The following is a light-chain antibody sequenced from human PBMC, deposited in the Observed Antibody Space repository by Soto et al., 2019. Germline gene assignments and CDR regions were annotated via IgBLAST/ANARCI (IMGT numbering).Light chain of an antibody. Sequence: DIQMTQSPSSLSASVGDRVTITCRASQSISSYLNWYQQKPGKAPKLLSYAASSLQSGVPSRFSGSGSETDFTLTISSLQTEDFATYYCQQSYSTPWKFGQGTKVEIK. CDR3: QQSYSTPWK. CDR1: QSISSY. J-gene: IGKJ1*01. V-gene: IGKV1-39*01. CDR2: AAS.